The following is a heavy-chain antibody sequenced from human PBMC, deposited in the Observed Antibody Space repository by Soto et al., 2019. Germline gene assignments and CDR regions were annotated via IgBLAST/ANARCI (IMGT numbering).Heavy chain of an antibody. CDR2: ISGSGGST. Sequence: GGSLRLSCAASGFTFSSYAMSWVRQAPGKGLEWVSAISGSGGSTYYADSVKGRFTISRDNSKNTLYLQMNSLRAEDTAVYYCAKGSNAATYYYGSGSYYSHWGQGTLVTVSS. D-gene: IGHD3-10*01. V-gene: IGHV3-23*01. CDR3: AKGSNAATYYYGSGSYYSH. CDR1: GFTFSSYA. J-gene: IGHJ4*02.